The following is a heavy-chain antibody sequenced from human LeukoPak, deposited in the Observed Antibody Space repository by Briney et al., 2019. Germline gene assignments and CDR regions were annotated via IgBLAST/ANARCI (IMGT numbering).Heavy chain of an antibody. J-gene: IGHJ5*02. CDR2: IYYSGST. CDR3: AGGSQLPNHAVTTSLSGWFDP. V-gene: IGHV4-61*08. CDR1: GGSISSGGYS. Sequence: PSETLSLTCAVSGGSISSGGYSWSWIRQPPGKGLEWIGYIYYSGSTNYNPSLKSRVTISVDTSKNQFSLKLSSVTAADTAVYYCAGGSQLPNHAVTTSLSGWFDPWGQGTLVTVSS. D-gene: IGHD4-11*01.